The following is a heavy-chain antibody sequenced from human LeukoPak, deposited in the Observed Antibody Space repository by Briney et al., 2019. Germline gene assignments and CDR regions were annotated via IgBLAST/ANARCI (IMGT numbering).Heavy chain of an antibody. J-gene: IGHJ4*02. D-gene: IGHD3-22*01. CDR2: IYNSGST. CDR1: GGSINSHF. V-gene: IGHV4-59*08. CDR3: ARGVGYYDSSGQPFDY. Sequence: SETLSLTCTVSGGSINSHFWSWIRQPPGKGLEWIGYIYNSGSTNYNPSLKSRVTISIDTSKNQFSLKLSSVTAADTAVYYCARGVGYYDSSGQPFDYWGQGTLVTVSS.